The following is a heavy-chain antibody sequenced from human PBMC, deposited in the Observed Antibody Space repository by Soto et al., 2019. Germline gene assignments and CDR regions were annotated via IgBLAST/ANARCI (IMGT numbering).Heavy chain of an antibody. Sequence: QVQLVESGGVLVKPGGSLRLSCTASGFTFNDYSMSWIRQAPGKGLEWLSYITSSGSATYYADSVKGRFTISRDNAKNSLFLQVNSLRPEDTAVYFCARDRENYYLSSWIADAMDVWGQGTTVTVSS. D-gene: IGHD3-22*01. CDR3: ARDRENYYLSSWIADAMDV. V-gene: IGHV3-11*01. CDR1: GFTFNDYS. J-gene: IGHJ6*02. CDR2: ITSSGSAT.